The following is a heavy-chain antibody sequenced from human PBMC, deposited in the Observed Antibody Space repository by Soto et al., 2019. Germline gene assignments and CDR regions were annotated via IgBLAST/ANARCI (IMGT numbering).Heavy chain of an antibody. J-gene: IGHJ4*02. Sequence: PGGSLRLSCAASGFTFSNQAMNWVRQAPGKGLEWVSSVSGSGGFTYYADSVKGRFTISRDNSKNTLYLQMNSLGAEDTAIYYCAKVGEEDYYDSSGYFDYWGQGTLVTVSS. CDR3: AKVGEEDYYDSSGYFDY. V-gene: IGHV3-23*01. CDR2: VSGSGGFT. D-gene: IGHD3-22*01. CDR1: GFTFSNQA.